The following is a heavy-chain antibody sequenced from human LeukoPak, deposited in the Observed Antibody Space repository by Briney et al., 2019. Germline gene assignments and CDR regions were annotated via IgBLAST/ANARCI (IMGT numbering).Heavy chain of an antibody. J-gene: IGHJ4*02. D-gene: IGHD1-14*01. CDR1: GYSFTSYW. Sequence: GESLKISCKGSGYSFTSYWIGWVRQMPGKGLEWMGIIYPGDSDTIYSTSFQGQVTISADKSISTAYLQWSSLKASDTAMYYCARMEEVYYFDYWGQGTLVTVSS. CDR3: ARMEEVYYFDY. V-gene: IGHV5-51*01. CDR2: IYPGDSDT.